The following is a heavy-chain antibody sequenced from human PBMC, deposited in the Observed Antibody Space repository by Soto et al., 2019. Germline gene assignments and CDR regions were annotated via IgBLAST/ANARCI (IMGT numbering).Heavy chain of an antibody. D-gene: IGHD6-13*01. J-gene: IGHJ4*02. Sequence: QVQLQESGPGLLKPSGPLSLTCTVSGGSISSYFCIWVRQPPGKGLEWIGSVYYTGTTDYNPSLKSRVTISVDTPKNQFSLTLRSETAEDTAVYYCARDLAAVPRAVDYWGRGTLVTVSS. CDR2: VYYTGTT. CDR3: ARDLAAVPRAVDY. CDR1: GGSISSYF. V-gene: IGHV4-59*01.